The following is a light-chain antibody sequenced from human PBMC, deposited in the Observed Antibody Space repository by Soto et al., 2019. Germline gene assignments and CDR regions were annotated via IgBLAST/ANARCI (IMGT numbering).Light chain of an antibody. CDR3: SAYTSSLTIYV. CDR2: EVS. Sequence: QSVLTQPASVSGSPGQSITISCTGTSSDVGTYNYVSWYQQHSGKAPKLMIYEVSNRPSGVSNRFSGSKSGNTASLTISGLQAEDEEDYYCSAYTSSLTIYVFGSGTKVTVL. CDR1: SSDVGTYNY. J-gene: IGLJ1*01. V-gene: IGLV2-14*01.